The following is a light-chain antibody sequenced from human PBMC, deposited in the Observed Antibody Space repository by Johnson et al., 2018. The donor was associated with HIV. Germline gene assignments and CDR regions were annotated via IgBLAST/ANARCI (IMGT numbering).Light chain of an antibody. J-gene: IGLJ1*01. Sequence: SVLTQPPSVSAAPGQMVTISCSGSSSNIGNNYVSWYQQLPGTAPKLLIYENNKRPSWIPDRFSGSKSGTSATLGISGLQTGDGADYYCGTWDSSLSAHYVFGTGTKITVL. CDR2: ENN. CDR3: GTWDSSLSAHYV. CDR1: SSNIGNNY. V-gene: IGLV1-51*02.